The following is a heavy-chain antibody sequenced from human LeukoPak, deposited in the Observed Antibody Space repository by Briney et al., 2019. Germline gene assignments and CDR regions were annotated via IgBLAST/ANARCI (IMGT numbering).Heavy chain of an antibody. V-gene: IGHV3-30*02. CDR2: IRYDGSNK. J-gene: IGHJ6*03. CDR1: GFTFSSYG. CDR3: AKDIAARGYYYMDV. D-gene: IGHD6-6*01. Sequence: GGSLRLSCAASGFTFSSYGMHWVRQAPGKGLEWVAFIRYDGSNKYYADSVKGRFTISRDNSKNTLYLQMNSLRAEDTALYYCAKDIAARGYYYMDVWGKGTTVTVSS.